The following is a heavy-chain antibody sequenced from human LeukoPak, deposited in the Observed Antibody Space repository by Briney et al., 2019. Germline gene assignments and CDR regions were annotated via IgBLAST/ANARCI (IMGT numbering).Heavy chain of an antibody. Sequence: SETLSLTCAVSGYSISSGYYWGWIRQPPGKGLEWIGSIYYSGSTYYNPSLKSRVTISVDTSKNQFSLKLSSVTAADTAVYYCARRAIWSAVRDYWGQGTLVTVSS. V-gene: IGHV4-38-2*01. D-gene: IGHD3-3*01. J-gene: IGHJ4*02. CDR2: IYYSGST. CDR1: GYSISSGYY. CDR3: ARRAIWSAVRDY.